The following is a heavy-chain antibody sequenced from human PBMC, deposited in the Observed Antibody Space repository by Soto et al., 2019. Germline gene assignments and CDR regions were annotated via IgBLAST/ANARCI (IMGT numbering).Heavy chain of an antibody. CDR1: GGSFSGYY. CDR3: ARDKITGLFDY. Sequence: SETLALTCAVYGGSFSGYYWAWIRQPPGTGLEWIGEINHSGSTNYNPFRKSRVTISVDTSKNQFSLKLTSVTAADTAVYYCARDKITGLFDYWGQGTLVTVPQ. J-gene: IGHJ4*02. CDR2: INHSGST. D-gene: IGHD3-16*01. V-gene: IGHV4-34*01.